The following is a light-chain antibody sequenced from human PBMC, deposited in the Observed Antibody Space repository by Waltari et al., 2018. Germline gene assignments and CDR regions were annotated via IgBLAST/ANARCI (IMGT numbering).Light chain of an antibody. CDR2: GVT. Sequence: QTALTQPASVSGSPGQSIPISCSGTYSDVGRYDYVSWYQQHPGKAPRLLIYGVTNRPSGVSYRFSGSKSGYTASLTISGLQAEDEADYYCSSHTSTSTHVFGGGTTLTVL. CDR1: YSDVGRYDY. V-gene: IGLV2-14*03. J-gene: IGLJ3*02. CDR3: SSHTSTSTHV.